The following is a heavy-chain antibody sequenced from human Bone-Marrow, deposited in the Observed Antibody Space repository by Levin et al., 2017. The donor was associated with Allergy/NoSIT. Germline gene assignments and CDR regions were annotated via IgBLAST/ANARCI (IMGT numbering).Heavy chain of an antibody. D-gene: IGHD2-2*01. V-gene: IGHV3-7*01. CDR1: GFTFTNHW. Sequence: GESLKISCAASGFTFTNHWLSCVRQAPGKGLEWVANINQDGSEKYYVDSVKGRLPISRDNAKNSLYLQMNSLRVEDTAIYYCAEGVSVPLWGQGALVTVST. CDR2: INQDGSEK. J-gene: IGHJ4*02. CDR3: AEGVSVPL.